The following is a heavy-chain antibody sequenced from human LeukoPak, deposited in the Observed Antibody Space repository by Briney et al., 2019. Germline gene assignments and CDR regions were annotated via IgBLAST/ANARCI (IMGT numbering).Heavy chain of an antibody. CDR3: ARGRYCSSISCRYFDY. D-gene: IGHD2-2*01. V-gene: IGHV3-7*05. Sequence: GGSLRLSCAASGFSFTTYSMSWVRQAAGKWLEWVANIKQDGSEKYYVDSVKGRFTLSRDNAKNSLYLQMNSLRAEDTAVYFCARGRYCSSISCRYFDYWGQGTLVTVSS. J-gene: IGHJ4*02. CDR2: IKQDGSEK. CDR1: GFSFTTYS.